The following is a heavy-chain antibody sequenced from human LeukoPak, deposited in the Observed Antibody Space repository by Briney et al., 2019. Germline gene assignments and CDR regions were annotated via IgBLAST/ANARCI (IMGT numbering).Heavy chain of an antibody. D-gene: IGHD3-22*01. V-gene: IGHV1-69*04. CDR3: ARDFRYDSSGPYGMDV. CDR2: IIPILGIA. Sequence: ASVKVSCKASGGTFSSYAISWVRQAPGQGLEWMGRIIPILGIANYAQKFQGRVTITADKSTSTAYMELSSLRSEDTAVYYCARDFRYDSSGPYGMDVWGQGTTVTVSS. CDR1: GGTFSSYA. J-gene: IGHJ6*02.